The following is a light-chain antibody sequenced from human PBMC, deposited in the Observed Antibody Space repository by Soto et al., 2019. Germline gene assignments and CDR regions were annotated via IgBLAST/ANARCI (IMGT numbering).Light chain of an antibody. CDR3: ASWDDTLNGWV. J-gene: IGLJ3*02. V-gene: IGLV1-36*01. CDR2: YDN. CDR1: SSNIGNNA. Sequence: QSVLTQPPSVSEAPRQRVTISCSGSSSNIGNNAVIWYHQLPGKAPKLLIYYDNLLPSGVSDRFSGSKSGTSASLAISGLQSEDEADYYCASWDDTLNGWVFGGGTKVTVL.